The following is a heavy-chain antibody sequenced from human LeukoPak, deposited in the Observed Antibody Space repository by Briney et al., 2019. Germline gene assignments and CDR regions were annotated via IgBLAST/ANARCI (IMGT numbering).Heavy chain of an antibody. CDR3: ARGKYSSGWPDY. Sequence: ASVKVSCKASGYTFTSYGISWVRQAPGQGLEWMGWISAYNGNTNYAQKFQGRVTMTRDTSTSTVYMELSSLRSEDTAVYYCARGKYSSGWPDYWGQGTLVTVSS. CDR1: GYTFTSYG. CDR2: ISAYNGNT. D-gene: IGHD6-19*01. V-gene: IGHV1-18*01. J-gene: IGHJ4*02.